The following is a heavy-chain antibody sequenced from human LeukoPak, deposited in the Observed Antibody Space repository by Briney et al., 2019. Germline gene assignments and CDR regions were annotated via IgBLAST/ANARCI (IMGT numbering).Heavy chain of an antibody. CDR1: GFTFSSYS. D-gene: IGHD5-12*01. CDR2: ISNSSSTI. V-gene: IGHV3-48*01. J-gene: IGHJ4*02. CDR3: ARGNSGYDSYYFDY. Sequence: GGSLRLSCAASGFTFSSYSMNWVRQAPGKGLEWVSYISNSSSTIYYADSVKGRFTISRDNAKNSLYLQMNSLRAEDTAVYYCARGNSGYDSYYFDYWGQGTLVTVSS.